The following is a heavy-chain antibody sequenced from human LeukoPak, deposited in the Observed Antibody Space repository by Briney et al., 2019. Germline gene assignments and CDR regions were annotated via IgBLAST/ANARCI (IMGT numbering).Heavy chain of an antibody. D-gene: IGHD3-16*01. CDR3: TTDMRSKVH. CDR1: GFTFTNAW. Sequence: GGSLRLSCAASGFTFTNAWMTRVRQAPGKGLEWVGLIKSKTDGETTDYAAPVKGRFTISRDDSKNTLNLQMNSLKTEDTAVYYCTTDMRSKVHWGQGTLVTVSA. J-gene: IGHJ4*02. CDR2: IKSKTDGETT. V-gene: IGHV3-15*01.